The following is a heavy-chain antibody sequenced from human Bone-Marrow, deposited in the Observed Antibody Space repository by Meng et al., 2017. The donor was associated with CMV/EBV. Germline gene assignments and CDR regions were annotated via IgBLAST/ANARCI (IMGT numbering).Heavy chain of an antibody. Sequence: RSLRLSCAASGFTFSSYGMHWVRQAPGKGLEWVAFIRYDGSNKYYADSVKGRFTISRDNSKNTLYLQMNSLRAEDTAVYYCAKNLFNGILTGYSISSYYYYGMDVWGQGTTVTVSS. J-gene: IGHJ6*02. V-gene: IGHV3-30*02. CDR1: GFTFSSYG. CDR2: IRYDGSNK. CDR3: AKNLFNGILTGYSISSYYYYGMDV. D-gene: IGHD3-9*01.